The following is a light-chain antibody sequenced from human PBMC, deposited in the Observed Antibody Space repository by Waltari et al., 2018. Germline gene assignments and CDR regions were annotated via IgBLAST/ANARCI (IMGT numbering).Light chain of an antibody. V-gene: IGKV4-1*01. CDR1: QSVLYSSNNKNY. CDR3: QQYYSLPIT. CDR2: WAS. Sequence: DIVMTQSPASLAVSLGEMSTIHCKSSQSVLYSSNNKNYLACYQQKPGQPPKVLIYWASTRESGVPDRFSGSGSGTDFSLTISSLQAEDVAVYYCQQYYSLPITFGQGTRLEIK. J-gene: IGKJ5*01.